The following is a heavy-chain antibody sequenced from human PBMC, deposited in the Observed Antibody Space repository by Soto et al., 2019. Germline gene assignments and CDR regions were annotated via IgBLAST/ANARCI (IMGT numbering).Heavy chain of an antibody. V-gene: IGHV4-39*01. CDR3: VRSYIEPRLFMYPLDS. CDR1: GGSITSSSFY. CDR2: IYYDGNT. Sequence: TSETLSLTCSVSGGSITSSSFYWGWIRQPPGKGLECIANIYYDGNTYYNPSLKSRVTISLDTSKNQFSLRLNSLTAADTAVYYCVRSYIEPRLFMYPLDSWGQGTLVTVSS. D-gene: IGHD5-12*01. J-gene: IGHJ4*02.